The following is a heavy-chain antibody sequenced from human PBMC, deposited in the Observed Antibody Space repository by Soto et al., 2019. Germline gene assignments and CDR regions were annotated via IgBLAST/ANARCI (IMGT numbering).Heavy chain of an antibody. CDR3: AREVWGSYRSFDY. CDR2: IIPILGIA. J-gene: IGHJ4*02. Sequence: ASVKVSCKASGGTFSSYTISWVRQAPGQGLEWMGRIIPILGIANYAQKFQGRVTITADKSTSTAYMELSSLRSEDTAVYYCAREVWGSYRSFDYWGQGTLVTVSS. D-gene: IGHD3-16*02. CDR1: GGTFSSYT. V-gene: IGHV1-69*02.